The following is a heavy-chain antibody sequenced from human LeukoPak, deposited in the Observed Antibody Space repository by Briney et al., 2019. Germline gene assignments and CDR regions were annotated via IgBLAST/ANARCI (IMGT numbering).Heavy chain of an antibody. J-gene: IGHJ3*02. CDR1: GFTFSDHY. Sequence: GGSLRLSCAASGFTFSDHYMSWIRQAPGKGLEWVSYISSSSYTNYADSVKGRLTISRDNAKKSLYLQMNSLRAEDTAVYYCARRAMVRGVMNAFDIWGQGTMVTVSS. CDR2: ISSSSYT. CDR3: ARRAMVRGVMNAFDI. D-gene: IGHD3-10*01. V-gene: IGHV3-11*06.